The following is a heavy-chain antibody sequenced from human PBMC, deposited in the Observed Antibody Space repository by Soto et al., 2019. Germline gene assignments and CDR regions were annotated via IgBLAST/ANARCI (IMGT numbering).Heavy chain of an antibody. CDR1: GFTFSSYS. Sequence: LRLSCAASGFTFSSYSMNWVRQAPGKGLEWVSSISSSSSYIYYADSVKGRFTISRDNAKNSLYLQMNSLRAEDTAVYYCAREDSSNPRLVWGQGTTVTVSS. J-gene: IGHJ6*02. CDR3: AREDSSNPRLV. D-gene: IGHD3-22*01. V-gene: IGHV3-21*01. CDR2: ISSSSSYI.